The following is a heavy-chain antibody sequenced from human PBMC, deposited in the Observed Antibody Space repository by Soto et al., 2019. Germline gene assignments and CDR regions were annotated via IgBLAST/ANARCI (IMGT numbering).Heavy chain of an antibody. V-gene: IGHV3-7*01. D-gene: IGHD6-19*01. CDR1: GFTFSSYW. CDR3: ARGTGAAVAADY. CDR2: IKQDGSEK. J-gene: IGHJ4*02. Sequence: EVQLVESGGGLVQPGGSLRLSCAASGFTFSSYWMSWVRQAPGKGLEWVANIKQDGSEKFYVDSVKGRLTISRDNAKNSLYLQMNSLRAEDTAVYYCARGTGAAVAADYWGQGTLVTVSS.